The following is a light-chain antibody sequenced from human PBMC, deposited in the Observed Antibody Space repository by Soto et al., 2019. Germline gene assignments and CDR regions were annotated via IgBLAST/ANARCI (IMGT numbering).Light chain of an antibody. J-gene: IGKJ2*01. CDR3: QQSYSTPGYT. Sequence: DIQMTQSPSSLSASVGDRVTITCRASQSISTYLNWYQQKPGKAPKLLISAASSLQSGVPSRFSGSGSRTDFTLTISNLQPEDFATYFCQQSYSTPGYTFGQGTKLEIK. CDR2: AAS. V-gene: IGKV1-39*01. CDR1: QSISTY.